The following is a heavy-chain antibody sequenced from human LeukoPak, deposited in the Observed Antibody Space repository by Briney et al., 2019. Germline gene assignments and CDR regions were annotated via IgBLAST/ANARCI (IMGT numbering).Heavy chain of an antibody. J-gene: IGHJ3*02. CDR2: IYYSGST. Sequence: SETLSLTCTVSGGSISSYYWSWIRQPPGKGLEWIGYIYYSGSTNYNPSLKSRVTISVDTSRNQFSLKLRSVTAADTAVYYCARSRSGYGYEHGAFEIWGQGTMVTVSS. CDR1: GGSISSYY. CDR3: ARSRSGYGYEHGAFEI. V-gene: IGHV4-59*01. D-gene: IGHD5-12*01.